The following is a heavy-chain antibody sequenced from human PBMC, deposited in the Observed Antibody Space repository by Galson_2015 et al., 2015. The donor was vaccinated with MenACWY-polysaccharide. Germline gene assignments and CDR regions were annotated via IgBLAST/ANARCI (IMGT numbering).Heavy chain of an antibody. J-gene: IGHJ4*02. Sequence: LSLTCTVSRGSISSYYWRWIRQPAGKGLEWIGHISTSGSIVYNPSLKSRITLSLDMSNNQLSLNLTSVTAADTAVYYCARVGYSGYDSRFEHWGQGTLVAVSS. CDR2: ISTSGSI. CDR1: RGSISSYY. V-gene: IGHV4-4*07. D-gene: IGHD5-12*01. CDR3: ARVGYSGYDSRFEH.